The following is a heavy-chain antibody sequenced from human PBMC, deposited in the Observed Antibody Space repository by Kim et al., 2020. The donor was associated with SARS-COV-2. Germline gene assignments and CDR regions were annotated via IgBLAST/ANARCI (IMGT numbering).Heavy chain of an antibody. CDR2: ISGVNSYT. V-gene: IGHV3-11*05. D-gene: IGHD3-10*01. J-gene: IGHJ5*02. CDR3: ARVSYGSASYYWFDP. CDR1: GFTFSDYY. Sequence: GESLRLSCAASGFTFSDYYMSWIRQAPGKGLEWLSYISGVNSYTNYADSVKGRFTISRDNAKNSLYLQMNSLRAEDTAVYYCARVSYGSASYYWFDPWGQGTLVTVSS.